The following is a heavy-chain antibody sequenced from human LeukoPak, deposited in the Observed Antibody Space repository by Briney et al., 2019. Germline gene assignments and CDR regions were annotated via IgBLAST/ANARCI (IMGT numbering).Heavy chain of an antibody. V-gene: IGHV3-23*01. CDR3: AKVRGYSYGYLDY. CDR2: ISGSGGST. CDR1: GFTFSTYA. Sequence: AGGSLRLSCAASGFTFSTYAMSWVRQAPGKGLEWVSAISGSGGSTYYADSVKGRFTISRDNSKNTLYLQMNSLRAEDTAVYYCAKVRGYSYGYLDYWGQGTLVTVSS. D-gene: IGHD5-18*01. J-gene: IGHJ4*02.